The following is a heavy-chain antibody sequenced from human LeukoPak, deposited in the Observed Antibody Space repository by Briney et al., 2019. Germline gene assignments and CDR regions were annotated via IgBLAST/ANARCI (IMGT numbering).Heavy chain of an antibody. CDR3: ARRPINCIITNCYVDY. V-gene: IGHV1-2*02. D-gene: IGHD2-2*01. J-gene: IGHJ4*02. Sequence: ASVKVSCKASVYTFPNFYILLVLQAPGQGLGWGGGMNPNSGDTSYAREFQDRVTMTRDTSLSTAYMELSRLRSDDTAVYFCARRPINCIITNCYVDYWGQGTLVTVSS. CDR2: MNPNSGDT. CDR1: VYTFPNFY.